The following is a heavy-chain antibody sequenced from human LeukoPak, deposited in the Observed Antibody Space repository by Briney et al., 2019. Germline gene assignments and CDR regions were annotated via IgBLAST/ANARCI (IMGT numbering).Heavy chain of an antibody. D-gene: IGHD3-16*02. CDR2: ISFDGNQE. CDR3: AREGSIVARTDY. Sequence: GGSLRLSCEAPGFTFDNYAMHWVRQAPGRRLEWVAVISFDGNQEYYPDSVKGRFTISRDNSKNTLYLQMNGLKTEDTAVYYCAREGSIVARTDYWGQGALVIVSS. CDR1: GFTFDNYA. V-gene: IGHV3-30-3*01. J-gene: IGHJ4*02.